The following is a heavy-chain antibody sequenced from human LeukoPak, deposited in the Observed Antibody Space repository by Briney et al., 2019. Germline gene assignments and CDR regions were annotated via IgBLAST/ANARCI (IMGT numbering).Heavy chain of an antibody. CDR3: ARSRSVAATLYYFDY. CDR2: INPNSGGT. D-gene: IGHD2-15*01. CDR1: GYTFTGYY. J-gene: IGHJ4*02. V-gene: IGHV1-2*02. Sequence: ASVKVSCKASGYTFTGYYMHWVRQAPGQGLEWRGWINPNSGGTNYAQKFQGRVTMTRDTSISTAYMELSRLRSDDTAVYYCARSRSVAATLYYFDYWGQGTLVTVSS.